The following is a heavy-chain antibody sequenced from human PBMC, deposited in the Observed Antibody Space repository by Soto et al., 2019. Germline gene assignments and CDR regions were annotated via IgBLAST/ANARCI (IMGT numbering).Heavy chain of an antibody. V-gene: IGHV4-31*03. D-gene: IGHD5-18*01. CDR2: IYYSGST. CDR3: ARDLDSYGYSSIGY. Sequence: PSETLSLTCTVSGGSISSGGYYWSWIRQHPGKGLEWIGYIYYSGSTYYNPSLKSRVTISVDTSKNQFSLKLSSVTAADTAVYYCARDLDSYGYSSIGYWGQGTLVTVSS. J-gene: IGHJ4*02. CDR1: GGSISSGGYY.